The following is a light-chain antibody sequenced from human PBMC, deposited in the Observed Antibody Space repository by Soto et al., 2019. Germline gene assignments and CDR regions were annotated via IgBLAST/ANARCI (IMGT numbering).Light chain of an antibody. V-gene: IGKV3-20*01. J-gene: IGKJ1*01. CDR3: QRYGSSPPWT. CDR1: QSVTSSY. Sequence: EIVLTQSPGTLSLSPGERATLSCMASQSVTSSYLAWYQQKPGQAPRLLIYGASIRATGIPDRFSGSGSGADFTLTIRRLEPEDFAVYYCQRYGSSPPWTFGQGTKVEIK. CDR2: GAS.